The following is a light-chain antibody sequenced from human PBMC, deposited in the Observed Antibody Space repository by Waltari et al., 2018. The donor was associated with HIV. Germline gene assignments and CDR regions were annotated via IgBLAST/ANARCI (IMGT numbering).Light chain of an antibody. J-gene: IGLJ2*01. V-gene: IGLV1-44*01. Sequence: QSVLTQPPSAPGTPGPRVTTPCSGGAPTIASHSVSCYQQVPGTAPKLLIYTNHQRPSGVPERYSGSKSGTSASLAIYGLQSEDEADYYCASWDDSLNVMLFGGGTKLTV. CDR2: TNH. CDR1: APTIASHS. CDR3: ASWDDSLNVML.